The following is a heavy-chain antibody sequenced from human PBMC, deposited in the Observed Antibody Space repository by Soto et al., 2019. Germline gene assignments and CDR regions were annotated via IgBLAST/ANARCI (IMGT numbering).Heavy chain of an antibody. V-gene: IGHV3-7*01. CDR2: IKQDGSEK. J-gene: IGHJ5*01. D-gene: IGHD6-19*01. CDR3: LRLGDNSGWYDC. Sequence: EVQLVESGGGLVQPGGSLRLSCAASGFSFSSHWMSWARQAPGKGLEWVANIKQDGSEKHYVDSVKGRFTISRDNAKNSLYLQMNSLRAEDTAVYYCLRLGDNSGWYDCWGQITLVTVSS. CDR1: GFSFSSHW.